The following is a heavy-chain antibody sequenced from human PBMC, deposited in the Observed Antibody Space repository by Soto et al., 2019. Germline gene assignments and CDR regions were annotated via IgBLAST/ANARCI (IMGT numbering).Heavy chain of an antibody. Sequence: EVQLVESGGGLVQPGGSLRLSCAASGFIFSSYWMHWVRQAPGKGLLWVSRINSDVYSTTYADAVKGRFTISRDNAKNTLYLQMDSLGGEDTAVYYCARGLPGSNDLSFGEVNFDSWVQGTLVTVSS. CDR1: GFIFSSYW. V-gene: IGHV3-74*01. J-gene: IGHJ5*01. CDR2: INSDVYST. D-gene: IGHD3-10*01. CDR3: ARGLPGSNDLSFGEVNFDS.